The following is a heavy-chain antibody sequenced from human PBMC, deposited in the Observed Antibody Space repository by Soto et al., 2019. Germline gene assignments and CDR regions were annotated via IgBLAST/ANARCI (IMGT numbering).Heavy chain of an antibody. V-gene: IGHV4-59*01. CDR2: IYYSGST. J-gene: IGHJ5*02. D-gene: IGHD3-10*01. CDR1: GGYMSSYY. Sequence: PSETLSLTCTVSGGYMSSYYLSWIRQPPGKGLEWIGYIYYSGSTIYNPSLKSRVTISVDTSKNQFSLKLSSVTAADTAVYYCARYGSGSSVWFDPWGQGTLVTVSS. CDR3: ARYGSGSSVWFDP.